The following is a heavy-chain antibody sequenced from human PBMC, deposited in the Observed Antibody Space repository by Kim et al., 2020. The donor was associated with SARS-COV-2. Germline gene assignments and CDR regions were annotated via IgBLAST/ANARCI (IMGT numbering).Heavy chain of an antibody. Sequence: SETLSLTCTVSGGSISSSSYYWGWIRQPPGKGLEWIGSIYYSGSTYYNPSLKSRVTISVDTSKNQFSLNLSSGTAADTAVYYCARQPYDILTGYLDYWGQGTLVTVSS. CDR1: GGSISSSSYY. V-gene: IGHV4-39*01. D-gene: IGHD3-9*01. CDR3: ARQPYDILTGYLDY. CDR2: IYYSGST. J-gene: IGHJ4*02.